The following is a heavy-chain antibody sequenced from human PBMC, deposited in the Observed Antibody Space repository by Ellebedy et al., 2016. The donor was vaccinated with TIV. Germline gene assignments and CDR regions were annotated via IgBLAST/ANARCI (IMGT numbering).Heavy chain of an antibody. V-gene: IGHV5-10-1*01. D-gene: IGHD3-22*01. CDR1: GYSFTSYW. Sequence: GGSLRLXCKGSGYSFTSYWISWVRQMPGKGLEWMGRIDPSDSYTNYSPSFQGHVTISADKSISTAYLQWSSLKASDTAMYYCATGPDYYYDSSGYPFDYWGQGTLVTVSS. CDR3: ATGPDYYYDSSGYPFDY. J-gene: IGHJ4*02. CDR2: IDPSDSYT.